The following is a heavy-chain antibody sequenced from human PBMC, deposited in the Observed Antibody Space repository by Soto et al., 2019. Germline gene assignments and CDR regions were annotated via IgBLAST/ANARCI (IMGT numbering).Heavy chain of an antibody. V-gene: IGHV4-39*01. CDR2: IYYSGST. CDR1: GGSISSSSYY. Sequence: SETLSLTCTVSGGSISSSSYYWGWIRQPPGKGLEGIGSIYYSGSTYYNPSLKSRVTISVDTSKNQFSLKLSSVPAADTAVYYCARGALENTYYDFWSGYYYRNWFDPWGQGTLVTVSS. D-gene: IGHD3-3*01. J-gene: IGHJ5*02. CDR3: ARGALENTYYDFWSGYYYRNWFDP.